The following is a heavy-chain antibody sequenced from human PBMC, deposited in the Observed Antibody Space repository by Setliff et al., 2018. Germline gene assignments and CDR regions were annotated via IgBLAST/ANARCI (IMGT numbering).Heavy chain of an antibody. CDR2: INTNNGDK. V-gene: IGHV1-18*01. J-gene: IGHJ6*02. CDR1: GYTFTRYG. Sequence: ASVKVSCKASGYTFTRYGISWVRQAPGQGLEWMAYINTNNGDKYYAQNVQGRVTMTTDTSTSTTYMELRNLRSDDAAIYYCAKEPAISLTEAIRRSYYDYALDVWGQGTTVTAP. D-gene: IGHD3-9*01. CDR3: AKEPAISLTEAIRRSYYDYALDV.